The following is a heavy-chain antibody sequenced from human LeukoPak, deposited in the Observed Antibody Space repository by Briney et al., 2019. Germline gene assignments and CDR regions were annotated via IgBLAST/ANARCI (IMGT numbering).Heavy chain of an antibody. CDR1: GFTFSSYA. CDR3: AKVRGYCSGGSCPDY. J-gene: IGHJ4*02. V-gene: IGHV3-23*01. CDR2: ISGSGGST. Sequence: GGSLRLSCAASGFTFSSYAMSWVRQAPGKGLEWVSAISGSGGSTYYADSVKGRFTISRDNSKNTLYLQMNSLRAEDTAAYYCAKVRGYCSGGSCPDYWGQGTLVTVSS. D-gene: IGHD2-15*01.